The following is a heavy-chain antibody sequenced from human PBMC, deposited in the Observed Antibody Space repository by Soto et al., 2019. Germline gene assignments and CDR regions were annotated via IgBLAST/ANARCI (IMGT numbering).Heavy chain of an antibody. CDR2: ISHTGST. D-gene: IGHD3-10*01. CDR3: ARAVAPYFGTWFDP. Sequence: QLQLQESGSGLVKPSQTLSLTCAVSGGSITSGNSYSWSWIRQPPGKGLEWIGSISHTGSTSYNPSLRSRLTMSVDKSKNQFSLMLSSVTAADMAVYYCARAVAPYFGTWFDPRGQGILVTVSS. J-gene: IGHJ5*02. V-gene: IGHV4-30-2*01. CDR1: GGSITSGNSYS.